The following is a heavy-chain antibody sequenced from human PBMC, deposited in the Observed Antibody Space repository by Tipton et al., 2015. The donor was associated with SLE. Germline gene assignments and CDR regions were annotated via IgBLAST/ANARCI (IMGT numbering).Heavy chain of an antibody. J-gene: IGHJ4*02. Sequence: TLSLTCTVSGGSISSYYWSWIRQPPGKGLEWIGEINHSGSTNYNPSLERRVTISVDMSKNQFSLKLSSVPAADTAVYYCARDPMTTGYVDYWGQGTLVTVSS. CDR1: GGSISSYY. D-gene: IGHD4-17*01. V-gene: IGHV4-59*12. CDR3: ARDPMTTGYVDY. CDR2: INHSGST.